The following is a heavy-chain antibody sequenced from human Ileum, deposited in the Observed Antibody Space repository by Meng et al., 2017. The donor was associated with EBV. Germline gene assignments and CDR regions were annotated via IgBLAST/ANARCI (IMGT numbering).Heavy chain of an antibody. V-gene: IGHV4-39*07. D-gene: IGHD6-19*01. CDR2: MYYSGST. CDR1: GGSISNENDY. Sequence: QLRLQESGPGLVKPSETLSLTCTVAGGSISNENDYWGWIRQPPGKGLEWIGSMYYSGSTYYNPSLKSRVTMSLDTSKNQFSLQLTSVTAADTALYYCATRVAAVKYYFDYWGQGTLVTVSS. CDR3: ATRVAAVKYYFDY. J-gene: IGHJ4*02.